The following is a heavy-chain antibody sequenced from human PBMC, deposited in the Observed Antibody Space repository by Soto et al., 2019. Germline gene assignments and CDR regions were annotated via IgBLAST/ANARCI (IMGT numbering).Heavy chain of an antibody. CDR3: ARETYGDYYFDY. V-gene: IGHV3-33*01. J-gene: IGHJ4*02. CDR2: IWYDGSNK. CDR1: RFTFSSYG. D-gene: IGHD4-17*01. Sequence: QVQLVESGGGVVQPGKSLRLSCAADRFTFSSYGLQWVRQAPGKGLEWVAVIWYDGSNKYYADSVKGRFTISRDNSKNTLYLQMNSLRAEDTAVYYCARETYGDYYFDYWGQGTLVTVSS.